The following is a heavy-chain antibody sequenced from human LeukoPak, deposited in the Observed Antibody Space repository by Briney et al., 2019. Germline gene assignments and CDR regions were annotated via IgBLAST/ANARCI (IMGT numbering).Heavy chain of an antibody. CDR1: GFTFSSYS. CDR3: ARDGGGYSSGSPFDY. D-gene: IGHD6-19*01. J-gene: IGHJ4*02. V-gene: IGHV3-21*01. Sequence: GGSLRLSCAASGFTFSSYSMNWVRQAPGKGLEWVSSISSSSSYIYYADSVKGRFTISRDNAKNSLYLQMNSLRAEDTAVYYCARDGGGYSSGSPFDYWGQGTLVTVSS. CDR2: ISSSSSYI.